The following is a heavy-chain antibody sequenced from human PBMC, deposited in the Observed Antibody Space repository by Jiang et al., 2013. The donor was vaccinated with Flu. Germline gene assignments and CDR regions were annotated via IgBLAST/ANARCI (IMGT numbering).Heavy chain of an antibody. CDR2: LDPEDGER. V-gene: IGHV1-24*01. CDR3: ATSGLRQSLSPPFDY. D-gene: IGHD3-16*01. CDR1: GYSLTELS. J-gene: IGHJ4*02. Sequence: KVSGYSLTELSIHWVRQAPGKGLEWLGGLDPEDGERVYIFKIQGRVTMTEDSSTDTAYMELSSLRSEDTAVYYCATSGLRQSLSPPFDYWGQGTLVTVSS.